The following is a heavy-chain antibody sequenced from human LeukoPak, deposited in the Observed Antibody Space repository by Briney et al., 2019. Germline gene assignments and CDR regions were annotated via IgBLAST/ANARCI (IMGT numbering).Heavy chain of an antibody. CDR1: GFTFSSYG. Sequence: GGSLRLSCEASGFTFSSYGMSWVRQAPGKGLEWVSGISGSGGSIYYADSLKGRFTISKDNSKNTLYLQMNSLRAEDTAVYYCAKDSVAVAGTDFDYWGQGTLVTVSS. CDR3: AKDSVAVAGTDFDY. D-gene: IGHD6-19*01. V-gene: IGHV3-23*01. CDR2: ISGSGGSI. J-gene: IGHJ4*02.